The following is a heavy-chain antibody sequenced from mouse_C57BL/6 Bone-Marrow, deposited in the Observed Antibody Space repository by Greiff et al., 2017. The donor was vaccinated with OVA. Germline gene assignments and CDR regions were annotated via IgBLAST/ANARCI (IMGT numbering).Heavy chain of an antibody. CDR3: ARRDYYGSSYNYFDY. D-gene: IGHD1-1*01. CDR2: IYPGDGDT. J-gene: IGHJ2*01. Sequence: QVQLQQSGAELVKPGASVKISCKASGYAFSSYWMNWVKQRPGKGLEWIGQIYPGDGDTNYNGKFKGKATLTADKSSSTAYMQLSSLTSEDSAVYFCARRDYYGSSYNYFDYWGQGTTLTVSS. CDR1: GYAFSSYW. V-gene: IGHV1-80*01.